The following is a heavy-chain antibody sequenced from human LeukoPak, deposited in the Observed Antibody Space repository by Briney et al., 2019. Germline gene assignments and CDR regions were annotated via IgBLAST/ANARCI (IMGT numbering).Heavy chain of an antibody. CDR2: IRYNGGKE. V-gene: IGHV3-30*02. J-gene: IGHJ4*02. CDR1: GFTFSAYA. D-gene: IGHD6-13*01. CDR3: AKVSSSCPDCSFDS. Sequence: GGSLRLSCTASGFTFSAYAMHWVRQAAGKGLEWEAFIRYNGGKEHHADSVKGRFTISRDNSKNTLYLQMNSLRAEDTAVYYCAKVSSSCPDCSFDSWGQGTLVTVSS.